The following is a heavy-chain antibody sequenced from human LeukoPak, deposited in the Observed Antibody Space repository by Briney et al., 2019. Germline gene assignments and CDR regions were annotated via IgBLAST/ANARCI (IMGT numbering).Heavy chain of an antibody. CDR2: IDPSGGST. CDR3: ARAHRGAEYFQH. J-gene: IGHJ1*01. Sequence: ASVKVSCKASGYTFMSYYIHWVRQAPGQGLEWMGIIDPSGGSTSYAQSFQGRLTMTRDTSTSTVDMELSSLRSEDTAVYYCARAHRGAEYFQHWGQGTLVTVSS. V-gene: IGHV1-46*01. CDR1: GYTFMSYY.